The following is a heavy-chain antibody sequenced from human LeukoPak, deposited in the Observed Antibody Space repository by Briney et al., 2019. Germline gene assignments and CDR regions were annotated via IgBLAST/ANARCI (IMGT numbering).Heavy chain of an antibody. D-gene: IGHD6-6*01. CDR3: ARDRYSSLSSYYMDV. CDR2: IYYSGST. CDR1: GVSISSGGYY. J-gene: IGHJ6*03. V-gene: IGHV4-31*03. Sequence: IPSETLSLTCTVSGVSISSGGYYWRWIRQHPGKGLEWIGYIYYSGSTYYNPSLKSRVTISVDTSKNQFSLKLSSVTAADTAVYYCARDRYSSLSSYYMDVWGKGTTVTVSS.